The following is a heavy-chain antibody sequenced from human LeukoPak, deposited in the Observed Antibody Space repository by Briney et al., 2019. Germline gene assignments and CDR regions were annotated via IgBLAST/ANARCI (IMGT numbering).Heavy chain of an antibody. D-gene: IGHD3-9*01. CDR2: IIPIFGTA. CDR1: GGTFSSYA. J-gene: IGHJ6*03. CDR3: ARDATLILTGYYRTLLQEDNYYYMDV. V-gene: IGHV1-69*06. Sequence: SVKVSCKASGGTFSSYAISWVRQAPGQGLEWMGGIIPIFGTANYARKFQGRVTITADKSTSTAYMELSSLRSEDTAVYYCARDATLILTGYYRTLLQEDNYYYMDVWGKGTTVTISS.